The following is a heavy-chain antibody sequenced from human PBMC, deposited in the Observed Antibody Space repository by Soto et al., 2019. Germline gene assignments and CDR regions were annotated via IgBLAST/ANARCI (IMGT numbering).Heavy chain of an antibody. V-gene: IGHV1-18*04. CDR1: GYTFTSYG. CDR3: AATIQEDIVVVPAAMSTHNWFDP. D-gene: IGHD2-2*01. J-gene: IGHJ5*02. Sequence: VASVKVSCKASGYTFTSYGISWVRQAPGQGLEWMGWISAYNGNTNYAQKLQGRVTMTTDTSTSTAYMELRSLRSDDTAVYYCAATIQEDIVVVPAAMSTHNWFDPWGQGTLVTVSS. CDR2: ISAYNGNT.